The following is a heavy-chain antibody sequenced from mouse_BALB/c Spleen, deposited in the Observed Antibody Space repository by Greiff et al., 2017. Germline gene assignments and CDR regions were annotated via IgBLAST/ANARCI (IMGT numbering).Heavy chain of an antibody. CDR1: GFTFSSYA. D-gene: IGHD1-1*01. J-gene: IGHJ3*01. Sequence: EVKVVESGGGLVKPGGSLKLSCAASGFTFSSYAMSWVRQTPEKRLEWVASISSGGSTYYPDSVKGRFTISRDNARNILYLQMSSLRSEDTAMYYCARGAAFTTGAWFAYWGQGTLVTVSA. CDR2: ISSGGST. CDR3: ARGAAFTTGAWFAY. V-gene: IGHV5-6-5*01.